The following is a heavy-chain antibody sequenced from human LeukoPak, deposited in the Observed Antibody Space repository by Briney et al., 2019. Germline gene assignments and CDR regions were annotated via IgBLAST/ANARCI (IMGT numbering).Heavy chain of an antibody. CDR2: IYSGGST. CDR1: GFTVSSNY. Sequence: GGSLRLSCAASGFTVSSNYMSWVRQAPGKGLEWVSVIYSGGSTYYADSVKGRFTISRDNSKNTLYLQMNSLRAEDTAVYYCARSLPVAGNAFDTWGQGSMVTVSS. CDR3: ARSLPVAGNAFDT. J-gene: IGHJ3*02. D-gene: IGHD6-19*01. V-gene: IGHV3-53*01.